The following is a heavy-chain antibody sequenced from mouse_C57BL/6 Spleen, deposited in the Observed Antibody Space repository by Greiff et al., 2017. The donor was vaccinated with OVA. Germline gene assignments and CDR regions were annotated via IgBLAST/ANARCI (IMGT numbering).Heavy chain of an antibody. CDR1: GFTFTDYY. Sequence: DVKLVESGGGLVQPGGSLSLSCAASGFTFTDYYMSWVRQPPGKALEWLGFIRNKANGYTTEYSASVKGRFTISRDNSQSILYLQMNALRAEDSATYYCARSSSRGDYFDYWGQGTTLTVSS. V-gene: IGHV7-3*01. CDR3: ARSSSRGDYFDY. J-gene: IGHJ2*01. CDR2: IRNKANGYTT.